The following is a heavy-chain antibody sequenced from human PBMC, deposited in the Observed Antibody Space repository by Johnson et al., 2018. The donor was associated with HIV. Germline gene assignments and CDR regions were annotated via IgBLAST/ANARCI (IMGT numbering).Heavy chain of an antibody. D-gene: IGHD6-19*01. J-gene: IGHJ3*02. CDR2: INWNGGRT. V-gene: IGHV3-20*04. CDR1: GFTFDDFG. Sequence: VQLVESGGGLVQPGGSLRLSCATSGFTFDDFGMGWVRQAPGKGLEWVSGINWNGGRTGYADSVKGRFTISRDNAKNSLYLQMNSLRGEDTALYYCARAGGAVRVNGFDIWGQGTMVTVSS. CDR3: ARAGGAVRVNGFDI.